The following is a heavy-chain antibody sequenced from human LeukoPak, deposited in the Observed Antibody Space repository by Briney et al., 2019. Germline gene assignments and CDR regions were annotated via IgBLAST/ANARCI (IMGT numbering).Heavy chain of an antibody. CDR1: GFTFSSYE. D-gene: IGHD6-19*01. CDR3: ARDGWVDY. V-gene: IGHV3-48*03. J-gene: IGHJ4*02. CDR2: ISSRGSTI. Sequence: GGSLRLSCAASGFTFSSYEMNWVRQAPGKGLEWVSYISSRGSTIYHADSVKGRFTISRDNAKNSLFLQMNSLRAEDTAVYYCARDGWVDYWGQGTLVTVSS.